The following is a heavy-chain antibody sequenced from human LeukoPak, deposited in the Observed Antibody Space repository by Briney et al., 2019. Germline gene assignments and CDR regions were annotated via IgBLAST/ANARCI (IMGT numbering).Heavy chain of an antibody. CDR1: GFTFSSYS. J-gene: IGHJ4*02. Sequence: GSLRLSCTASGFTFSSYSMNWVRQAPGKGLEWVSYISSSSSSIYYADSVKGRFTISRDNAKNSLYLQMNSLRAEDTALYYCARGATGTTFDYWGQGTVVTVSS. CDR2: ISSSSSSI. V-gene: IGHV3-48*04. CDR3: ARGATGTTFDY. D-gene: IGHD1-1*01.